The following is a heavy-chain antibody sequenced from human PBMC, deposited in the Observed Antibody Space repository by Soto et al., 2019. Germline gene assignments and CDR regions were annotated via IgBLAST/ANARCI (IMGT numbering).Heavy chain of an antibody. J-gene: IGHJ6*02. CDR1: GYTFSRSG. CDR3: ARVGDVPYYYYGMDV. D-gene: IGHD3-16*01. Sequence: QVQLVQSGAEVKKPGASVKVSCKASGYTFSRSGISWVRQAPGQGLEWMGWINGYNGNTNYTQKMQGRITMTTDTPTSTAYMELRSLRSADTAVYYCARVGDVPYYYYGMDVWGQGTTVIVSS. CDR2: INGYNGNT. V-gene: IGHV1-18*01.